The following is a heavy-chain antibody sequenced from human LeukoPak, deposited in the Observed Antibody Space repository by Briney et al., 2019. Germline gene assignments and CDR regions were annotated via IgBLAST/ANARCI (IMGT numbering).Heavy chain of an antibody. CDR1: GGSISSYY. CDR3: ARAGIAARPREWEYFQH. D-gene: IGHD6-6*01. J-gene: IGHJ1*01. CDR2: IYYSGST. Sequence: SETLSLTCTVSGGSISSYYWSWIRQPPGKGLEWIGYIYYSGSTNYNPSLKSRVTISVDTSKNQFSLKLSSVTAADTAVYYCARAGIAARPREWEYFQHWGQGTLVTVSS. V-gene: IGHV4-59*01.